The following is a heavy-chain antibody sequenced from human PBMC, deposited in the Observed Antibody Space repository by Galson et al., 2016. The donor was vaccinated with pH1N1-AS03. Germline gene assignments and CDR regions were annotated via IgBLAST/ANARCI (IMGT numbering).Heavy chain of an antibody. Sequence: SVKVSCKASGGTFSNYAFNWVRLAPGQGLEWMGGITPIFGTTKYAQKFQGRVTITADKSTNTADMELRSLRSEDTALYYCARTGREEDRSPSFKSYHNYYGIDVWGQGTTVIVSS. D-gene: IGHD5-24*01. CDR1: GGTFSNYA. CDR2: ITPIFGTT. CDR3: ARTGREEDRSPSFKSYHNYYGIDV. V-gene: IGHV1-69*06. J-gene: IGHJ6*02.